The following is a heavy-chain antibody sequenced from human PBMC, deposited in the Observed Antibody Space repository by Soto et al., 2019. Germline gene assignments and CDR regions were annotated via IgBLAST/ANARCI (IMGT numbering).Heavy chain of an antibody. J-gene: IGHJ4*02. V-gene: IGHV3-23*01. Sequence: EVQLLESGGGLVQPGGSLRLSCAASGFTFSNSAMSWVRQAPGKGLEWVSVISGSGGSTYYADSVKGRFTISRDNSKNTRYLHMNSLRAEDAAVYYCAKDRGEYTSSPCDSWGQGTLVTVSS. CDR3: AKDRGEYTSSPCDS. D-gene: IGHD3-10*01. CDR2: ISGSGGST. CDR1: GFTFSNSA.